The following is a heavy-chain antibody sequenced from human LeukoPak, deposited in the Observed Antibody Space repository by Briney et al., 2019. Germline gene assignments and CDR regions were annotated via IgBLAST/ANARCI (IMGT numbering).Heavy chain of an antibody. V-gene: IGHV1-8*03. J-gene: IGHJ6*03. CDR2: MDPNRGNT. Sequence: ASVKVSCKASGYTFTTYDINWVRQATGQGLEWMGWMDPNRGNTGYTQHFQGRVTLTWNTSISTAYMELSSLRSEDTAVYYCARDRRYMDVWGTRTTVTVSS. D-gene: IGHD1-14*01. CDR1: GYTFTTYD. CDR3: ARDRRYMDV.